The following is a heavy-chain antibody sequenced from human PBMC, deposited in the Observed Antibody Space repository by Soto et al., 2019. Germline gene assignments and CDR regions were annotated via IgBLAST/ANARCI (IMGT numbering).Heavy chain of an antibody. CDR1: GFTFSSYA. CDR2: ISGSGGST. D-gene: IGHD6-19*01. Sequence: PGGSLRLSCAASGFTFSSYAMSWVRQAPGKGLEWVSAISGSGGSTYYADSVKGRFTISRDNSKNTLYLQMNSLRAEDTAVYYCAKSGGSGWSHYYYYGMDVWGQGTTVTVSS. J-gene: IGHJ6*02. CDR3: AKSGGSGWSHYYYYGMDV. V-gene: IGHV3-23*01.